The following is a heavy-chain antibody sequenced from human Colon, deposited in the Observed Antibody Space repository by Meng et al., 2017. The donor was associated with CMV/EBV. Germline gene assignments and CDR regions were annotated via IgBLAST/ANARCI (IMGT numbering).Heavy chain of an antibody. Sequence: GESLKISCAASGFTFSSYAMTWVRQAPGKGLEWVSVISDTGDSTIYADSVKGRFTISRDNAEDSLFLQLDSLRVEDTAVYYCAREGFSGTYPDWYFDFWGRGTLVTVSS. D-gene: IGHD1-26*01. V-gene: IGHV3-23*01. J-gene: IGHJ2*01. CDR2: ISDTGDST. CDR1: GFTFSSYA. CDR3: AREGFSGTYPDWYFDF.